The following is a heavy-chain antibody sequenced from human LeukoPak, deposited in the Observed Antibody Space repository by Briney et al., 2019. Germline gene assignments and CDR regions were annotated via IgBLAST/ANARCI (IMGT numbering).Heavy chain of an antibody. Sequence: GGSLRLSCAASGFTFSSYWMSWVRQAPGKGLEWVSNIKQDGSEKYYVDSVKGRFTISRDNAKDSLYLQMNSLRAEDTAVYYCAREGFLTMSQINWFDPWGQRTLVTVSS. CDR2: IKQDGSEK. J-gene: IGHJ5*02. CDR3: AREGFLTMSQINWFDP. CDR1: GFTFSSYW. D-gene: IGHD3-10*02. V-gene: IGHV3-7*01.